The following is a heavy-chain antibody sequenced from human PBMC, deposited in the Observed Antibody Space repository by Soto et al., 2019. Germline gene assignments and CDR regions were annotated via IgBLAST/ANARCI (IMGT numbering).Heavy chain of an antibody. CDR2: MNPNSGNT. CDR3: ARKIPGTGGFDY. J-gene: IGHJ4*02. Sequence: ASVKVSCKASGYTFTSYDINWVRQATGQGLEWLGWMNPNSGNTGYAQKFQGRVTMTRDTSIRTAYLEVSSLRSEDTAVYYCARKIPGTGGFDYWGQGILVTSPQ. V-gene: IGHV1-8*01. D-gene: IGHD2-8*02. CDR1: GYTFTSYD.